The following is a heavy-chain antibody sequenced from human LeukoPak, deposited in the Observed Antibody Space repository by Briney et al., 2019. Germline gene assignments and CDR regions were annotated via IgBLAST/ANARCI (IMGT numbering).Heavy chain of an antibody. J-gene: IGHJ4*02. D-gene: IGHD3-16*02. CDR3: AKVGEAYDYVWGSYRHGLDY. Sequence: GGSLRLSCAASGFTFSISSMSWVRQAPGKGLEWVSYISSSSNTIFYADSVKGRFTISRDNSKNTLYLQMNSLRAEDTAVYYRAKVGEAYDYVWGSYRHGLDYWGQGTLVTVSS. CDR1: GFTFSISS. CDR2: ISSSSNTI. V-gene: IGHV3-48*01.